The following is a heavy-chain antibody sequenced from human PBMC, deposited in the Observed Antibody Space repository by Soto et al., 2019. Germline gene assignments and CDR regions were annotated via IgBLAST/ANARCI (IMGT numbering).Heavy chain of an antibody. CDR3: ARDGGYTYGLLWYFDL. CDR2: IYSGGGT. D-gene: IGHD5-18*01. V-gene: IGHV3-66*01. J-gene: IGHJ2*01. CDR1: GFTVSSNY. Sequence: EVQLVESGGGVVQPGGSLRLSFAASGFTVSSNYMSWVRQAPGKGLEWVSVIYSGGGTYYADSVKGRFIISRDNSKNTLYLQMNSLRAEDTAVYYCARDGGYTYGLLWYFDLWGRGTLVTVSS.